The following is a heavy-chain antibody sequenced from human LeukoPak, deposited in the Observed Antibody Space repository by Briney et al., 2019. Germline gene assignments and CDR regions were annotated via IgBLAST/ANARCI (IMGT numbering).Heavy chain of an antibody. D-gene: IGHD3-3*01. CDR1: GYTFTSYY. CDR2: INPSGGST. V-gene: IGHV1-46*01. Sequence: GASVKVSCTASGYTFTSYYMHWVRQAPGQGLEWMGIINPSGGSTSYAQKFQGRVTMTRDTSTSTVYMELSSLRSEDTAVYYCARDLGTYYDFWSGYFPKYYFDYWGQGTLVTVSS. J-gene: IGHJ4*02. CDR3: ARDLGTYYDFWSGYFPKYYFDY.